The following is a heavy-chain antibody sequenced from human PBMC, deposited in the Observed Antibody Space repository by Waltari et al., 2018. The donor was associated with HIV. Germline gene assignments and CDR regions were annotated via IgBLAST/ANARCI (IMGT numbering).Heavy chain of an antibody. Sequence: QVQLVESGGGVVQPGRSLRLSCAASGFTLSSYGMHWVRQAPGKGLEWVTVISYYGDNKYYADSVKGRFTISRDNSKNTLYLQMNSLRPEDTAVYYCARGASGWSPGYWGQGTLVTVSS. V-gene: IGHV3-30*03. D-gene: IGHD6-19*01. CDR3: ARGASGWSPGY. CDR2: ISYYGDNK. J-gene: IGHJ4*02. CDR1: GFTLSSYG.